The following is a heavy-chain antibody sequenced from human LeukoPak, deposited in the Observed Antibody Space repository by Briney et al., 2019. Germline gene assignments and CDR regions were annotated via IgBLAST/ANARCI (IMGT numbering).Heavy chain of an antibody. CDR3: ARLGYYYDSSGDDY. V-gene: IGHV4-59*08. CDR2: IYYSGST. J-gene: IGHJ4*02. D-gene: IGHD3-22*01. CDR1: GGSISSYY. Sequence: SETLSLTCTVSGGSISSYYWRWIRQPPGKGLEWIGYIYYSGSTYYNPSLKSRVTISVDTSKNQFSLKLSSVTAADTAVYYCARLGYYYDSSGDDYWGQGTLVTVSS.